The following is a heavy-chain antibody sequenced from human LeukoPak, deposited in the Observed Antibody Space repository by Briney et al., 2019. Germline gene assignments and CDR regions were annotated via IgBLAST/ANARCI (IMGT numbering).Heavy chain of an antibody. D-gene: IGHD1-26*01. V-gene: IGHV4-38-2*01. CDR1: GYSISSGYY. J-gene: IGHJ4*02. CDR2: IYHSGST. Sequence: SETLSLTCAVSGYSISSGYYWGWIRQPPGKGLEWIGSIYHSGSTYYNPSLKSRVTISVDRSKNQFSLKLSSVTAADTAVYYCARTSGSRTFDYWGQGTLVTVSS. CDR3: ARTSGSRTFDY.